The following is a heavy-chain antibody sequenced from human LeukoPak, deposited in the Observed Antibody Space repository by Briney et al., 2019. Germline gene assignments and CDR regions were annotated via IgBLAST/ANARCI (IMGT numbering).Heavy chain of an antibody. CDR2: INHSGST. CDR3: ARYSSSWPHTVIDY. CDR1: GGSFSGYY. J-gene: IGHJ4*02. V-gene: IGHV4-34*01. D-gene: IGHD6-13*01. Sequence: SETLSLTCAVYGGSFSGYYWSWIRQPPGKGLEWIGEINHSGSTYYNPSLRSRVTISVDTSKNQFSLKLSSVTAADTAVYYCARYSSSWPHTVIDYWGQGTLVTVSS.